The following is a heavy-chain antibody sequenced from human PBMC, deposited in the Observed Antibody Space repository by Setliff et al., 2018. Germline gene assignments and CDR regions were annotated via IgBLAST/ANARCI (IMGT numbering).Heavy chain of an antibody. CDR3: ARPLHIMGTSTAYAFDI. CDR1: GFTFSMYW. D-gene: IGHD1-26*01. V-gene: IGHV3-74*01. J-gene: IGHJ3*02. CDR2: INSDGSNM. Sequence: PGGSLRLSCAASGFTFSMYWMHWVRQAPGKGLVWVSRINSDGSNMIYVDSVKGRFTVSRDNAKNTVYLQMNSLRAEDTGVYYCARPLHIMGTSTAYAFDIWGQGTMVTVSS.